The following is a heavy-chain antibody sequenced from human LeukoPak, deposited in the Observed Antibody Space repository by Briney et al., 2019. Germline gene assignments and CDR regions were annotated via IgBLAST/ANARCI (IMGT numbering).Heavy chain of an antibody. CDR2: IRYDAKQI. CDR3: AKDFGQVATIPFFDF. Sequence: PGGSLRLSCAASGFTFSTYGMHWVRQAPGKGLGWVAFIRYDAKQIYYVDSVKGRFTISRDISKNTLYLQMNSLRAEDMAVYYCAKDFGQVATIPFFDFWGQGTLVTVSS. V-gene: IGHV3-30*02. J-gene: IGHJ4*02. D-gene: IGHD5-24*01. CDR1: GFTFSTYG.